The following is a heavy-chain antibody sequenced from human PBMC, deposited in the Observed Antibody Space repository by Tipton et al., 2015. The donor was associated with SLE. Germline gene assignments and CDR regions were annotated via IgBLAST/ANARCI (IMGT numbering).Heavy chain of an antibody. V-gene: IGHV1-18*04. CDR3: ARLGDWDFYYYMDV. J-gene: IGHJ6*03. D-gene: IGHD3-16*01. Sequence: QVQLVQSGAEVKKPGASVKASCKASGYTFTSYCITWVRQAPGQGLEWMGWISGYNGNTNYAQKLQGRVTMTTDTSTSTAYMELRSLRSDDTAVYYCARLGDWDFYYYMDVWGKGTTVTVSS. CDR1: GYTFTSYC. CDR2: ISGYNGNT.